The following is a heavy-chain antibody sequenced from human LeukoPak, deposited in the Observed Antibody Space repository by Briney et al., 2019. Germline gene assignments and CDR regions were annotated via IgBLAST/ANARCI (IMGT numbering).Heavy chain of an antibody. V-gene: IGHV4-34*01. Sequence: PSETLSLTCAVYGGSFSGYYWSWIRQPPGKGREWIGEINHSGSTNYSPSLKSRVTISVDTPKNQFSLKLSSVTAADTAVYYCARRVQLWFRAYYYYYMDVWGKGTTVTVSS. CDR1: GGSFSGYY. J-gene: IGHJ6*03. CDR2: INHSGST. D-gene: IGHD5-18*01. CDR3: ARRVQLWFRAYYYYYMDV.